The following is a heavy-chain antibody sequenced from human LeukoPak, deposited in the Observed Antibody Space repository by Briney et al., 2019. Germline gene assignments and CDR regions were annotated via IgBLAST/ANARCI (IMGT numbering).Heavy chain of an antibody. D-gene: IGHD2-15*01. CDR1: GFPFSSSA. CDR2: ISNNGGYT. V-gene: IGHV3-23*01. J-gene: IGHJ4*02. CDR3: AKQLGYCSDGSCYFPY. Sequence: GGSLRLSCAASGFPFSSSAMSWVRQAPGKGLEWVSAISNNGGYTYYADSVQGRFTISRDNSKSTLCLQMNSLRAEDTAVYYCAKQLGYCSDGSCYFPYWGQGTLVTVSS.